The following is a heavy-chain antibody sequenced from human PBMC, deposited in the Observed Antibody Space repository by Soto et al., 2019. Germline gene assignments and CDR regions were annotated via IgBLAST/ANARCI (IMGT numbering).Heavy chain of an antibody. Sequence: VGSLRLSCSASGFTFSGYAMHWVRQAPGKGLDYVSAISNNGGNTYYADSVNGRFTISRDNSKNTLYLQMSSLRVEDTAVYYCVKALSARYTSTRAFDIWGQGTMVTVSS. CDR1: GFTFSGYA. CDR3: VKALSARYTSTRAFDI. D-gene: IGHD2-2*02. V-gene: IGHV3-64D*06. J-gene: IGHJ3*02. CDR2: ISNNGGNT.